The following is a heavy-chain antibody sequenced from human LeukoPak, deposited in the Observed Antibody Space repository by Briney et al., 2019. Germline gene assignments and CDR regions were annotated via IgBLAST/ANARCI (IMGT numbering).Heavy chain of an antibody. D-gene: IGHD3-3*01. V-gene: IGHV1-2*02. CDR1: GYTFTGYY. J-gene: IGHJ4*02. CDR3: ARVGYYDFWSGYYSSLAY. CDR2: VNPNSGGT. Sequence: GASVKVSCKASGYTFTGYYMHWVRQAPGQGLEWMGWVNPNSGGTNYAQKFQGRVTMTRDTSISTAYMELSRLRSDDTAVYYCARVGYYDFWSGYYSSLAYWGQGTLVTVSS.